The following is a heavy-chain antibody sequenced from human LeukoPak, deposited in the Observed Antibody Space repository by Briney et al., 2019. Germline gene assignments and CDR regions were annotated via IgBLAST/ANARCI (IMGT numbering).Heavy chain of an antibody. Sequence: QPGGSLRLSCAASGFTFSNYGMSWVRQAPGKELEWVSTIPGNGITTYYADSVKGRFTISRDNPKSTLYLQMNSLRAEDTAVYYCAGVSSGYYYWGQGTLVTVSS. D-gene: IGHD3-22*01. CDR1: GFTFSNYG. CDR3: AGVSSGYYY. CDR2: IPGNGITT. V-gene: IGHV3-23*01. J-gene: IGHJ4*02.